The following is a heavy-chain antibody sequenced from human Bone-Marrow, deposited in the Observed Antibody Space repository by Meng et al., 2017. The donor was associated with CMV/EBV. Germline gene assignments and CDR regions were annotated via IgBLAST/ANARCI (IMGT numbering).Heavy chain of an antibody. CDR1: GGSISSYY. CDR2: IYYSGST. V-gene: IGHV4-59*01. CDR3: AREGGSSWDYYYYGMDV. Sequence: SETLSLTCTVSGGSISSYYWSWIRQPPGKGLEWIGYIYYSGSTNYNPSLKSRVTISVDTSKNQFSLKLSSVTAADTAVYYCAREGGSSWDYYYYGMDVWGQGNTVTVSS. D-gene: IGHD6-13*01. J-gene: IGHJ6*02.